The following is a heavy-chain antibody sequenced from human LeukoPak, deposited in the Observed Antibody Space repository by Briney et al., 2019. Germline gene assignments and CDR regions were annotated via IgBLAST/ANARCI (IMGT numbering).Heavy chain of an antibody. CDR2: ISGSGANT. CDR1: GFTFSSYA. D-gene: IGHD6-19*01. J-gene: IGHJ4*02. CDR3: AKGGYRSAWGHDY. V-gene: IGHV3-23*01. Sequence: GGSLRPSCAASGFTFSSYAMSWVRQAPGKGLEWVSTISGSGANTYYADSVKGRFTISRDTSKNTLYLQMKSLRAEDTAVYYCAKGGYRSAWGHDYWGQGTLVTVSS.